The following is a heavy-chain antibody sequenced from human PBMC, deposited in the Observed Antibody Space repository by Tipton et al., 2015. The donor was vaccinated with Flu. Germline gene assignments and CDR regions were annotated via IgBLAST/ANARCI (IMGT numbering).Heavy chain of an antibody. D-gene: IGHD7-27*01. V-gene: IGHV3-48*03. CDR3: ATLTGDDY. CDR2: ISSSGSTI. J-gene: IGHJ4*02. Sequence: VQSGGSLRLSCAASGYTFSDYEMIWVRQAPGKGLEWVSYISSSGSTINYADSVKGRFTISRDNAENSLFLQMNSLRDEDTAVYYCATLTGDDYWGQGVLVTVSS. CDR1: GYTFSDYE.